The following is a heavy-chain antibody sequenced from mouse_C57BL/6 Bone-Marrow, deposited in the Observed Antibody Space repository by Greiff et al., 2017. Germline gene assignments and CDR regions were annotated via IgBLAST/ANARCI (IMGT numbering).Heavy chain of an antibody. D-gene: IGHD1-1*01. Sequence: EVKLMESGGDLVKPGGSLKLSCAASGFTFSSYGMSWVRQTPDKRLEWVATISSGGSYTYYPDSVKGRFTISRDNAKNTLYLQMSRLKSEDTAMYYRARHGNYVPYYAMDYWGQGTSVTVSS. CDR2: ISSGGSYT. CDR1: GFTFSSYG. CDR3: ARHGNYVPYYAMDY. V-gene: IGHV5-6*01. J-gene: IGHJ4*01.